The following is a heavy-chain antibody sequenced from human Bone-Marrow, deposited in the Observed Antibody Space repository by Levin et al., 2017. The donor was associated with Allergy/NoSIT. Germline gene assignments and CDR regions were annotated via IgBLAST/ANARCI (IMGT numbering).Heavy chain of an antibody. D-gene: IGHD3-9*01. CDR2: ISYDGSNK. V-gene: IGHV3-30*03. J-gene: IGHJ4*02. CDR1: GFTFSSYG. Sequence: SCAASGFTFSSYGMHWVRQAPGKGLEWVAVISYDGSNKYYADSVKGRFTISRDNSKNTLYLQMNSLRAEDTAVYYCARRPNRYDILTGNQGYWGQGTLVTVSS. CDR3: ARRPNRYDILTGNQGY.